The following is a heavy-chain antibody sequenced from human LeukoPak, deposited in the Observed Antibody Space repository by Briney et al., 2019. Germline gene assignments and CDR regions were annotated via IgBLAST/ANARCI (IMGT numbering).Heavy chain of an antibody. CDR1: GGSISSGGYN. Sequence: SQTLSLTCTVSGGSISSGGYNWSWIRQHPGKGLEWIGYIYYSGRTYYNPSLKSRVTISVDTSKNQFPLKLSSVTAADTAVYYCARNSNKYSGGSPLGAFDIWGQGTMVTVSP. V-gene: IGHV4-31*03. CDR3: ARNSNKYSGGSPLGAFDI. CDR2: IYYSGRT. J-gene: IGHJ3*02. D-gene: IGHD2-15*01.